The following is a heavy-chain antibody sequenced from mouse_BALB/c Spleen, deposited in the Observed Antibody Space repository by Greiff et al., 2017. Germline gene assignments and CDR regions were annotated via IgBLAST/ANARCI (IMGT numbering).Heavy chain of an antibody. Sequence: VQLQQSGAELARPGASVKLSCKASGYTFTSYWMQWVKQRPGQGLEWIGAIYPGDGDTRYTQKFKGKATLTADKSSSTAYMQLSSLASEDSAVYYCARCGGNYHAMDYWGQGTSVTVSS. CDR2: IYPGDGDT. CDR1: GYTFTSYW. J-gene: IGHJ4*01. V-gene: IGHV1-87*01. CDR3: ARCGGNYHAMDY. D-gene: IGHD2-1*01.